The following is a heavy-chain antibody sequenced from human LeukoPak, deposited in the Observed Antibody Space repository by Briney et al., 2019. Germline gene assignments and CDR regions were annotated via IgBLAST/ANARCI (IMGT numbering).Heavy chain of an antibody. Sequence: NPSETLSLTCTVSGGSISSYYWSWIRQPAGKGLEWIGRIYTSGSTNYNPSLKSRVTMSVDTSKNQFSLKLSSVTAADTAVYYCARHEMGSSWSSFDYWGQGTLVTVSS. J-gene: IGHJ4*02. V-gene: IGHV4-4*07. CDR2: IYTSGST. CDR3: ARHEMGSSWSSFDY. D-gene: IGHD6-13*01. CDR1: GGSISSYY.